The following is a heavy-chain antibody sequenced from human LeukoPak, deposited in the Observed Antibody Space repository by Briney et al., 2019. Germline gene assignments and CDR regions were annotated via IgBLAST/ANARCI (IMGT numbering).Heavy chain of an antibody. D-gene: IGHD3-10*01. CDR2: ISAYNGNT. J-gene: IGHJ4*02. Sequence: GASVKVSCKASGYTFTSYGISWVRQAPGQGLEWMGWISAYNGNTNYAQKFQGRVTMTRDTSISTAYMELSRLRSDDTAVYYCARGSYYYGSGSYSPHYLNWGQGTLVTVSS. CDR3: ARGSYYYGSGSYSPHYLN. V-gene: IGHV1-18*01. CDR1: GYTFTSYG.